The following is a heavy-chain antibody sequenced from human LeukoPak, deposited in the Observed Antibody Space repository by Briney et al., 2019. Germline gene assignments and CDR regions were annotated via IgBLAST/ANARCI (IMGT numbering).Heavy chain of an antibody. V-gene: IGHV4-34*01. CDR1: GGSFSGYY. Sequence: SETLSLTCAVYGGSFSGYYWSWIRQPPGKGLEWIGKINHSGSTNYNPSLKSRVTISVDTSKSQFSLKLNSMTAADTAVYYCARGAQTYYDKAPVDYWGQGTLVTVSS. J-gene: IGHJ4*02. CDR3: ARGAQTYYDKAPVDY. D-gene: IGHD3-22*01. CDR2: INHSGST.